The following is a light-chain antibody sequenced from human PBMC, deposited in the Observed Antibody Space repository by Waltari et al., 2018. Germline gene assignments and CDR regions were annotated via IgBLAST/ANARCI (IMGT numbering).Light chain of an antibody. J-gene: IGKJ4*01. CDR2: DVS. CDR3: QQYSGSPLT. CDR1: QTITSSA. Sequence: EIVLTQSPATLSVSPGERVTLSCEASQTITSSALAWYQQKPGLAPRLVIYDVSYRATGIPDRFSGRGSGTDFTLTISRLEPEDHAVYHCQQYSGSPLTFGGGTKVEF. V-gene: IGKV3D-20*01.